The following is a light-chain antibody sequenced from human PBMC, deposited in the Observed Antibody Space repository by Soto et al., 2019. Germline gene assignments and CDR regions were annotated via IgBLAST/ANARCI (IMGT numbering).Light chain of an antibody. CDR1: TSDVGASDF. CDR2: GVT. J-gene: IGLJ2*01. Sequence: QSALTQPASVSGSPGQSITFSCTGTTSDVGASDFVSWYQQHSGKAPKLIIYGVTNRPSGVSHRFSGSKSANTASLTISGLQPEDEADYYCSSYTPTSTAYTTGRIVVFGGGTKVTVL. V-gene: IGLV2-14*01. CDR3: SSYTPTSTAYTTGRIVV.